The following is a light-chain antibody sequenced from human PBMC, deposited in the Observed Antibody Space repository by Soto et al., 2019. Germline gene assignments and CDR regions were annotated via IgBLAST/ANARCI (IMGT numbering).Light chain of an antibody. CDR1: QTSATY. V-gene: IGKV1-39*01. J-gene: IGKJ4*01. CDR3: QQYNSYSLT. Sequence: DIQMTQSPSSLSASVGDRVTITCRASQTSATYINWYKQKSGSAPRLLSYEASGLQSGVPSRFSGSGSGTEFTLTISSLKPDDFETYYCQQYNSYSLTFGGGTKVDIK. CDR2: EAS.